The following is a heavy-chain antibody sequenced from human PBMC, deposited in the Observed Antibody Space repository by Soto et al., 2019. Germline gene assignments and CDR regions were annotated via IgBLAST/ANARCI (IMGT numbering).Heavy chain of an antibody. D-gene: IGHD6-13*01. Sequence: SETLSLTCTVSGGSISSYYWSWIRQPPGKGLEWIGYIYYSGSTNYNPSLKSRVTISVDTSKNQFSLKLSSVTAADTAVYYCARGHYSSSWYYYMDVWGKGTTVTVSS. J-gene: IGHJ6*03. V-gene: IGHV4-59*01. CDR1: GGSISSYY. CDR2: IYYSGST. CDR3: ARGHYSSSWYYYMDV.